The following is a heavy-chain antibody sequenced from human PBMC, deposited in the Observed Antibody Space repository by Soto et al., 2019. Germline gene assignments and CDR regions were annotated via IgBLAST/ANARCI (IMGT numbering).Heavy chain of an antibody. V-gene: IGHV5-51*01. J-gene: IGHJ6*02. CDR1: GYSFTSYW. CDR2: IYPGDSDT. D-gene: IGHD3-3*01. Sequence: PGESLKISCKGSGYSFTSYWIGWVRQMPGKGLEWMGIIYPGDSDTRYSPSFQGQVTISADKSISTAYLQWSSLKASDTAMYYCARVPPMYYDFWSGYYDYGMDVWGQGTTITVSS. CDR3: ARVPPMYYDFWSGYYDYGMDV.